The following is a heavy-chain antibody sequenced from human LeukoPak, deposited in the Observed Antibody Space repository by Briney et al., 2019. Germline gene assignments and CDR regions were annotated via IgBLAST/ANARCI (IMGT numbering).Heavy chain of an antibody. V-gene: IGHV4-59*11. CDR3: ARVGDWNDLVY. J-gene: IGHJ4*02. CDR1: GGXISPHY. D-gene: IGHD1-1*01. Sequence: PSETLSLTCTVSGGXISPHYWSWIRQTPGKGLEWIGYILYSGTTTNYNPSLKSRVTISVDTSKNQFSLKLSSVTAADTAVYYCARVGDWNDLVYWGQGTLVTVSS. CDR2: ILYSGTTT.